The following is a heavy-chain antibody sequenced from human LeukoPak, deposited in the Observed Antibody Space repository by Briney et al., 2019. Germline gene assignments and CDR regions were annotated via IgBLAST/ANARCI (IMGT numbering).Heavy chain of an antibody. J-gene: IGHJ4*02. D-gene: IGHD6-19*01. CDR3: AIQDSPGYSSGWRLDY. CDR2: INPSGGST. V-gene: IGHV1-46*01. CDR1: GYTFTSYY. Sequence: ASVKVSCKASGYTFTSYYMHWVRQAPGQGLEWMGIINPSGGSTSYAQKFQGRVTMTRDMSTGTVYMELSSLRSEDTAVYYCAIQDSPGYSSGWRLDYWGQGTLVTVSS.